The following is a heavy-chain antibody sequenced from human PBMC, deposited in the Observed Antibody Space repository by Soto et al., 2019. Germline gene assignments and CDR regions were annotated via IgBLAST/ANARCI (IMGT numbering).Heavy chain of an antibody. Sequence: SETLSLTCTVSGGSISSSSYYWGWIRQPPGKGLEWIGSIYYSGSTYYNPSLKSRVTISVDTSKNQFSLKLSSVTAADTAVYYCAKTTVTTVAAFDIWGQGTMVTVSS. CDR2: IYYSGST. V-gene: IGHV4-39*01. D-gene: IGHD4-17*01. CDR3: AKTTVTTVAAFDI. J-gene: IGHJ3*02. CDR1: GGSISSSSYY.